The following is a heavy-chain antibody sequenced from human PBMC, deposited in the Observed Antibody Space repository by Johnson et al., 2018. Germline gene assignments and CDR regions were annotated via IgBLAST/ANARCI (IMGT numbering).Heavy chain of an antibody. V-gene: IGHV3-30-3*02. CDR2: ISYDGSNK. CDR3: AKYDDGMDV. D-gene: IGHD3-3*01. CDR1: GFTFSSYA. Sequence: QVQLVQSGGGVVQPGRSLRLSCAASGFTFSSYAMHWVRQAPGKGLEWVAVISYDGSNKYYTDSVKGRFTISRDNSKNTLYLQMNSLRAEDTAVYYCAKYDDGMDVWGQGTTVTVSS. J-gene: IGHJ6*02.